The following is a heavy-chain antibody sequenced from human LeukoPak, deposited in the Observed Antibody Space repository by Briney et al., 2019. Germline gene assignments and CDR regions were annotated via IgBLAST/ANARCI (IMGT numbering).Heavy chain of an antibody. CDR2: ISAYNGNT. V-gene: IGHV1-18*01. CDR1: GGTFSSYA. D-gene: IGHD3-22*01. J-gene: IGHJ4*02. Sequence: ASVKVSCKASGGTFSSYAISWVRQAPGQGLEWMGWISAYNGNTNYAQKLQGRVTMTTDTSTSTAYMELRSLRSDDTAVYYCARAGYYDSSGYYPPHDWGQGTLVTVSS. CDR3: ARAGYYDSSGYYPPHD.